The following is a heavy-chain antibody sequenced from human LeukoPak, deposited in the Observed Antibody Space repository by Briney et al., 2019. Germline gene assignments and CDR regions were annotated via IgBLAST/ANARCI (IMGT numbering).Heavy chain of an antibody. J-gene: IGHJ4*02. CDR1: GGSISRGDSY. D-gene: IGHD2-2*02. CDR3: ARQRHKYHFDY. Sequence: PSQTLSLTCTVSGGSISRGDSYWRWIRQPPGKGLEWSGYIYYSGSAYYNPSLKSRVTISVVTSNNQFSLKLNAGTAADTAVYFSARQRHKYHFDYWGQRTLVTVSS. CDR2: IYYSGSA. V-gene: IGHV4-30-4*01.